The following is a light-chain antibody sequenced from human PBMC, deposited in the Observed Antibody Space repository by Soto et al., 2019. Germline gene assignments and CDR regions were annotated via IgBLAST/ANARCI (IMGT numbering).Light chain of an antibody. Sequence: TQSPGTLSLSPGETATLSCRASQRIGSGYLAWHQQKPGTAPKLLIYHASILETAVPSRFSGNGSGTEFTLTISSLQPGDFATYYCQQYNSYSFGQGSRVEIK. CDR2: HAS. V-gene: IGKV1-5*01. J-gene: IGKJ1*01. CDR1: QRIGSG. CDR3: QQYNSYS.